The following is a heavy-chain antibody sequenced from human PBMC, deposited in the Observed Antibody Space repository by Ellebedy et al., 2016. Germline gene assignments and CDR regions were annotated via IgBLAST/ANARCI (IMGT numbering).Heavy chain of an antibody. V-gene: IGHV1-69*13. CDR1: GGTFSSYA. CDR2: IIPIFGTA. CDR3: ARDNERFGELDYYYYMDV. Sequence: ASVKVSCKASGGTFSSYAFSWVRQAPGQGLEWMGGIIPIFGTANYAQKFQGRVTITADESTSTAYMELSSLRSEDTAVYYCARDNERFGELDYYYYMDVWGKGTTVTVSS. D-gene: IGHD3-10*01. J-gene: IGHJ6*03.